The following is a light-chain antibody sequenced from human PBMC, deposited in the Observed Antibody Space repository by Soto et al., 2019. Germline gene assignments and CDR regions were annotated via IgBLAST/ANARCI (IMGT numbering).Light chain of an antibody. V-gene: IGLV2-23*01. CDR2: EGS. CDR3: CSYAGSSTYVV. CDR1: SSDVGSYNL. J-gene: IGLJ2*01. Sequence: QSALTQPASVSGSPGQSITISCTGTSSDVGSYNLVSWYQQHPGKAPKLMIYEGSKRPSGVSNRFSGSKSGNTASLTISGLQAEDEADYYCCSYAGSSTYVVFGGVTTLTVL.